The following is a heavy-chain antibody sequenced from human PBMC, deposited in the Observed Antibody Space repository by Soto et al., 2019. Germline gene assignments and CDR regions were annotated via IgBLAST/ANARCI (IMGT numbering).Heavy chain of an antibody. CDR1: GGTFSSYA. CDR3: ARDPRATTGNAD. Sequence: ASVKVSCKASGGTFSSYAISWVRQAPGHGLEWMGGIIPIFGTANYAQKFQGTLTITADKSTSTAYMELSSLRSEDTAAYYCARDPRATTGNADGVRGTRVTVSS. V-gene: IGHV1-69*06. D-gene: IGHD1-1*01. CDR2: IIPIFGTA. J-gene: IGHJ4*02.